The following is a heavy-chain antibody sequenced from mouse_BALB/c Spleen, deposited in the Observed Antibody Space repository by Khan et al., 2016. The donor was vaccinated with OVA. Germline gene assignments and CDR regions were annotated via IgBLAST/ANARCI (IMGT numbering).Heavy chain of an antibody. CDR2: IWSGGST. D-gene: IGHD2-13*01. Sequence: VQLQESGPGLVQPSQSLSITCTVSGFSLTSYGVHWVRQSPGKGLEWLGVIWSGGSTDYNAAFISRLSISTDNSKSQVFFKMNSLQPSDTAIYYCARNGDYVHWYFDVWGAGTTVTVSS. J-gene: IGHJ1*01. CDR3: ARNGDYVHWYFDV. CDR1: GFSLTSYG. V-gene: IGHV2-2*02.